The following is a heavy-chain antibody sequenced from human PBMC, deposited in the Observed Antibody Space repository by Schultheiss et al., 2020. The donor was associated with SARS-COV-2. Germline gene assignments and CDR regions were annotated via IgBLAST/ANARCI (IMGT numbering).Heavy chain of an antibody. V-gene: IGHV3-30-3*01. D-gene: IGHD4-17*01. CDR1: GFTFSSYA. CDR2: ISYDGSNK. Sequence: GGSLRLSCAASGFTFSSYAMHWVRQAPGKGLEWVAVISYDGSNKYYADSVKGRFTISRDNSKNTLYLQMNSLRAEDTAVYYCAKGHSTVTRGYWGQGTLVTVSS. CDR3: AKGHSTVTRGY. J-gene: IGHJ4*02.